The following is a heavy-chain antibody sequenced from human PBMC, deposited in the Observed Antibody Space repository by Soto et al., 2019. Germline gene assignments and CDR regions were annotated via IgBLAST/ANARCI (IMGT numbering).Heavy chain of an antibody. CDR1: GGSISSGGYS. Sequence: QLQLQESGSGLVKPSQTLSLTCAVSGGSISSGGYSWSWIRQPPGKGLEWIGYIYHSGSTYYNPSLKSRVTISVDRSKNQFSLKLSSVTAADTAVYYCARARGYSGYDPPSTTGYGMDVWGQGTTVTVSS. J-gene: IGHJ6*02. CDR2: IYHSGST. CDR3: ARARGYSGYDPPSTTGYGMDV. V-gene: IGHV4-30-2*01. D-gene: IGHD5-12*01.